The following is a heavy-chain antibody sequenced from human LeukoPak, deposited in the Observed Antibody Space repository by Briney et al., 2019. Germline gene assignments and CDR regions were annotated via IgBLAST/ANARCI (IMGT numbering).Heavy chain of an antibody. CDR3: AKWGCSGGSCYPFDY. Sequence: GGSLRLSCAASGFTFSNYGMSWVRQAPEKGLEWVSTISGSGGTTDYADSVKGRFTISRDNSKNTLYLQMNSLRAEDTAVYYCAKWGCSGGSCYPFDYWGQGTLVTVSS. V-gene: IGHV3-23*01. J-gene: IGHJ4*02. CDR2: ISGSGGTT. CDR1: GFTFSNYG. D-gene: IGHD2-15*01.